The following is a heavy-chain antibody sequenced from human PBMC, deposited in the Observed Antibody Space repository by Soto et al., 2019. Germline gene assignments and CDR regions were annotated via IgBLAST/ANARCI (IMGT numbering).Heavy chain of an antibody. CDR3: ARGTYYDFWSGYYTSYYFDY. J-gene: IGHJ4*02. CDR2: ISAYNGNT. D-gene: IGHD3-3*01. V-gene: IGHV1-18*01. Sequence: GASVKVSCKASGYTFTSYGISWVRQAPGQGLEWMGWISAYNGNTNYAQKLQGRVTMTTDTSTSTAYMELRSLRSDDTAVYYCARGTYYDFWSGYYTSYYFDYWGQGTLVTVSS. CDR1: GYTFTSYG.